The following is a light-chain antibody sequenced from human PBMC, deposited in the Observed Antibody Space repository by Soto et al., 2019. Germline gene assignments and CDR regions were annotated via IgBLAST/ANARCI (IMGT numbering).Light chain of an antibody. CDR2: ATS. CDR1: QNIRVY. Sequence: DIQMTQSPSSLSASVGDRVTITCRASQNIRVYLNWYQQKPGKAPKPLIYATSTLLSGVPSRFSGSGSGTDFTLTITSLQPEDFAVYYCQQYGSSPGTFGQGTKVEIK. CDR3: QQYGSSPGT. V-gene: IGKV1-39*01. J-gene: IGKJ1*01.